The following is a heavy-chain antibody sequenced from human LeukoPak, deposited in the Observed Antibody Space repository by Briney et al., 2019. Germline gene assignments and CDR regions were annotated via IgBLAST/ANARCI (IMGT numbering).Heavy chain of an antibody. CDR1: GFTFSSYS. CDR2: ISSSSSYI. D-gene: IGHD2-2*01. J-gene: IGHJ4*02. V-gene: IGHV3-21*01. CDR3: ARVCSSTSCYPYYFDY. Sequence: PGGSLRLSCAASGFTFSSYSMNWVRQAPGKGLEWVSSISSSSSYIYYADSVKGRFTISRDNAKNSLYLQMNSLRAEDTAVYYCARVCSSTSCYPYYFDYWGQGTLVTVSS.